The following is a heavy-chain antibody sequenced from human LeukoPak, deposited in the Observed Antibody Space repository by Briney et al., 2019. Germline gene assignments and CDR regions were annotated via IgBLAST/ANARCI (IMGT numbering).Heavy chain of an antibody. D-gene: IGHD3-22*01. J-gene: IGHJ4*02. V-gene: IGHV3-23*01. CDR1: GFIFRSYA. Sequence: PGGSLRLSCAASGFIFRSYAMSWVRQAPGKGLEWVSAISGSGDSTYYADSVKGRFTISRDNAKNSLYLQMNSLRAEDTAVYYCARADSSGYYHPINWGQGTLVTVSS. CDR3: ARADSSGYYHPIN. CDR2: ISGSGDST.